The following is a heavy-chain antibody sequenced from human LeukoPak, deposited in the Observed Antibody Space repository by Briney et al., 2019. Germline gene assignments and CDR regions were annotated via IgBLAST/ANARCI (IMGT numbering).Heavy chain of an antibody. D-gene: IGHD6-13*01. Sequence: GGSLRLSCAASGFTFSRYAMHWVRQAPGKGLEWVAVISYDGSNKYYADSVKGRFTISRDNSKNTLYLQMNSLRAEDTAVYYCAKGSSWYLYYFDYWGQGTLVTVSS. J-gene: IGHJ4*02. CDR1: GFTFSRYA. V-gene: IGHV3-30-3*02. CDR3: AKGSSWYLYYFDY. CDR2: ISYDGSNK.